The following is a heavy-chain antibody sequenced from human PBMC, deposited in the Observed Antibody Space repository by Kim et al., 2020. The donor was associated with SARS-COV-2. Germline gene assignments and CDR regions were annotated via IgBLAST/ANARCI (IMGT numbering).Heavy chain of an antibody. CDR1: GYTFTRYA. J-gene: IGHJ6*02. Sequence: ASVKVSCKASGYTFTRYAMHWVRQAPGQNLEWMGWINAGNGNTKYSQKFQGRVTITRDTSASTAYMKLSSLRSEDTAVYYCAREGVQLWLPYGMDVWGQGTTVTVSS. CDR2: INAGNGNT. CDR3: AREGVQLWLPYGMDV. D-gene: IGHD5-18*01. V-gene: IGHV1-3*01.